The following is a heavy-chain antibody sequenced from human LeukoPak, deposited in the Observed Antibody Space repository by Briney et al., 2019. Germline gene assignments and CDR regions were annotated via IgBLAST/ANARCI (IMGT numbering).Heavy chain of an antibody. V-gene: IGHV3-23*01. Sequence: GGSLRLSCAASGFTFSNSAMSWVRQAPGKGLGWVSAIRGSGADTYYADSVKGRFTISRDNSKNTVYLQMNSLRDEDTAVYYCARHFTFYGDSRGYYFDYWGQGALVTVSS. CDR2: IRGSGADT. J-gene: IGHJ4*02. CDR3: ARHFTFYGDSRGYYFDY. D-gene: IGHD4-17*01. CDR1: GFTFSNSA.